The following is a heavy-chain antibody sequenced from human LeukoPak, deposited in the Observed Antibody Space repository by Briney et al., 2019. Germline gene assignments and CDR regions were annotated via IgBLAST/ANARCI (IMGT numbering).Heavy chain of an antibody. D-gene: IGHD6-19*01. CDR2: IYYSGSTNYNT. Sequence: SETLSLTCTVSGGSISNYYWSWIRQPPGKGLEWIGYIYYSGSTNYNTNYNPSLISRVTISVDTSKNQFSLQLNSVTPEDTAVYYCARDPSRYSSGWYGKYYYYYYMDVWGKGTTVTVSS. J-gene: IGHJ6*03. CDR1: GGSISNYY. V-gene: IGHV4-59*12. CDR3: ARDPSRYSSGWYGKYYYYYYMDV.